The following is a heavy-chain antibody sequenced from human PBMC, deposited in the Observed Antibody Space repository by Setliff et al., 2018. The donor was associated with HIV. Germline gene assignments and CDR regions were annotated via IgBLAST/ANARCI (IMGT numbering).Heavy chain of an antibody. V-gene: IGHV1-3*01. J-gene: IGHJ4*02. CDR2: INAGDDNT. CDR3: ARGSCSGSYNDY. CDR1: GYTFSTNA. D-gene: IGHD1-26*01. Sequence: ASVKVSCKAFGYTFSTNAIHWVRQAPGQRLEWMGYINAGDDNTRYSEKFQGRVTITRDTSANTAYMELSSLRSEDTAVYYCARGSCSGSYNDYWGQGTLVTVSS.